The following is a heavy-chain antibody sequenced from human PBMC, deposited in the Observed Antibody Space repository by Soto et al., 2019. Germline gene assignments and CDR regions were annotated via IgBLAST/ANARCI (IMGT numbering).Heavy chain of an antibody. V-gene: IGHV3-33*01. CDR1: GFTFSSYG. CDR2: IWYDGSNK. D-gene: IGHD6-19*01. J-gene: IGHJ3*02. Sequence: QVQLVESGGGVVQPGRSLRLSCAASGFTFSSYGMHWVRQAPGKGLEWVAVIWYDGSNKYYADSVKGRFTISRDNSKNTLYLQMNSLRAEDTAVYYCARECGQQWLVPDAFDIWGQGTMVTVSS. CDR3: ARECGQQWLVPDAFDI.